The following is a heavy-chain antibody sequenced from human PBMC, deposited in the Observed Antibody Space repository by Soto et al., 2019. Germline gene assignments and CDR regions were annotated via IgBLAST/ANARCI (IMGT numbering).Heavy chain of an antibody. CDR3: AKDFGGLYNWFDP. J-gene: IGHJ5*02. V-gene: IGHV1-8*01. D-gene: IGHD3-16*01. CDR1: GYTFTSYD. Sequence: ASVKVSCKASGYTFTSYDINWVRQATGQGLEWMGWMNPNSGNTGYAQKFQGRVTMTRNTSISTAYMELSSLTSEDTAVYYCAKDFGGLYNWFDPWGQGTLVTVSS. CDR2: MNPNSGNT.